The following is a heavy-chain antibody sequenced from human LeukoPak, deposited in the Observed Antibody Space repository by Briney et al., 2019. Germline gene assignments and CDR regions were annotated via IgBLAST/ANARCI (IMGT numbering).Heavy chain of an antibody. CDR1: GYTFTGYY. CDR2: INPNSGGT. D-gene: IGHD3-10*01. Sequence: ASVKVSCKASGYTFTGYYMHWVRQAPGQGLEWMGWINPNSGGTNYAQKFQGRVTMTRDTSISTAYMELGRLRSDDTAVYYCARDYYYGSGSYSGDAFDIWGQGTMVTVSS. J-gene: IGHJ3*02. CDR3: ARDYYYGSGSYSGDAFDI. V-gene: IGHV1-2*02.